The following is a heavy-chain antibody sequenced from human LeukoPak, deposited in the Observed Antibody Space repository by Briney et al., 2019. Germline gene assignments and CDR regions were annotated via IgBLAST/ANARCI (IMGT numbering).Heavy chain of an antibody. V-gene: IGHV1-2*02. CDR1: GYTFTGYY. D-gene: IGHD2-15*01. CDR2: INPNSGGT. CDR3: ARVRYCSGGSRYGYYFDY. Sequence: ASVKVSCKASGYTFTGYYMHWVRQAPGQGLEWMGWINPNSGGTNYAQKFQGRVTMTRDTSISTAYMELSRLRSDDTAVYYCARVRYCSGGSRYGYYFDYWGQGTLVTVSS. J-gene: IGHJ4*02.